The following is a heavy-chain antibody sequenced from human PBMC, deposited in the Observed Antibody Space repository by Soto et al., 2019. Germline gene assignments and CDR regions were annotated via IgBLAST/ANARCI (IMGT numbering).Heavy chain of an antibody. V-gene: IGHV1-18*04. D-gene: IGHD1-1*01. CDR2: IRIYTDDT. Sequence: QVQLVQSGAEVQKPGASVKVSCKAAGYTFSNYGIGWVRQAPGQGLEWMGWIRIYTDDTHCAQKFQGRVTMTADTSTTTAYMDLSNLTSDDTAVYFCARRSGTTSFDYWGPGTLVIVSS. J-gene: IGHJ4*02. CDR1: GYTFSNYG. CDR3: ARRSGTTSFDY.